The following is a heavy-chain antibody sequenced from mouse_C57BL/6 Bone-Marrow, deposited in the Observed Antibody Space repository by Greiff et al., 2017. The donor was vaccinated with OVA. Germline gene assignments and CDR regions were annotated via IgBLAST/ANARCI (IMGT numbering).Heavy chain of an antibody. Sequence: EVQLQESGAELVRPGASVTLSCTASGFNIKDDYMHWVKQRPEQGLEWIGWIDPENGDTEYASKFQGKATITADTSSNTAYLQLSSLTSEDTAVYYCTIYDGYYEGYWGQGTTLTVSS. J-gene: IGHJ2*01. CDR2: IDPENGDT. CDR1: GFNIKDDY. V-gene: IGHV14-4*01. D-gene: IGHD2-3*01. CDR3: TIYDGYYEGY.